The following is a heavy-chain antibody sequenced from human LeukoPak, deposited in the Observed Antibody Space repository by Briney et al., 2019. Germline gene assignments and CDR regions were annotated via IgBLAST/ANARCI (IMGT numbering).Heavy chain of an antibody. CDR3: ARGEGARDGYNYAGPFYFDY. J-gene: IGHJ4*01. Sequence: SETLSLTCAVYGGPFSDYYWSWIRQPPGKGLEWIGKINHSGSTNYSPSLKSRVTISIDTSKNQFSLKLNSMTAADTAVYYCARGEGARDGYNYAGPFYFDYWGHGTLVTVSS. V-gene: IGHV4-34*01. CDR2: INHSGST. CDR1: GGPFSDYY. D-gene: IGHD5-24*01.